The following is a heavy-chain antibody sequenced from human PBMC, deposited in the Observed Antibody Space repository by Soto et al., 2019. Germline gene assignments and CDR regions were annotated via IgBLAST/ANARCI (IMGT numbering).Heavy chain of an antibody. D-gene: IGHD3-3*01. CDR1: GDSVSSGDYY. CDR3: ARRYDFWSGYSDY. J-gene: IGHJ4*02. V-gene: IGHV4-61*08. Sequence: SETLSLTCGVSGDSVSSGDYYWSWLRQPPGKGLEWIGYIYHSGSTNYNPSLRSRVTISVDTSKSQFSLRLSSVTAADTAVYYCARRYDFWSGYSDYWGQGTLVTVSS. CDR2: IYHSGST.